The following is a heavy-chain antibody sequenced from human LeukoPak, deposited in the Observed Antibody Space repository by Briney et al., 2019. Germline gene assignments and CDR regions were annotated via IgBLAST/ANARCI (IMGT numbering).Heavy chain of an antibody. CDR3: ARDSDCSGGSCYLDY. Sequence: GGSLRLSCAASGFTFSSYAMHWVRQAPGKGLEWVAVISYDGSNKYYADSVKGRFTISRDNSKNTLYLQVNSLRAEDTAVYYCARDSDCSGGSCYLDYWSQGTLVTVSS. CDR2: ISYDGSNK. CDR1: GFTFSSYA. V-gene: IGHV3-30*04. D-gene: IGHD2-15*01. J-gene: IGHJ4*02.